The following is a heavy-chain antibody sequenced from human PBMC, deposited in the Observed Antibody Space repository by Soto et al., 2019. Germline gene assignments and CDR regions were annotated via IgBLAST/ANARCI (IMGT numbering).Heavy chain of an antibody. CDR2: ISSSSSYI. V-gene: IGHV3-21*01. CDR1: GFTFSSYS. J-gene: IGHJ6*02. Sequence: GSLRLSCAASGFTFSSYSMNWVRQAPGKGLEWVSSISSSSSYIYYADSVKGRFTISRDNAKNSLYLQMNSLRAEDTAVYYCAGDVQGPGIQLWLQKTYYYYGMDVWGQGTTVTVSS. D-gene: IGHD5-18*01. CDR3: AGDVQGPGIQLWLQKTYYYYGMDV.